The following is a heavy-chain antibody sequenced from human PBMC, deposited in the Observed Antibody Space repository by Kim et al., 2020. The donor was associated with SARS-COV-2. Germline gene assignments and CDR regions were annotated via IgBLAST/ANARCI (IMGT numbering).Heavy chain of an antibody. CDR3: ARHGPGQLYYFDY. V-gene: IGHV4-39*01. D-gene: IGHD6-6*01. Sequence: SETLSLTCTVSGGSISSSSYYWVWIRQPPGKGLEWIGSIYYSGSTYYNPSLKSRVTISVDTSKNQFSLKLSSVTAADTAVYYCARHGPGQLYYFDYWGQGTLVTVSS. CDR2: IYYSGST. J-gene: IGHJ4*02. CDR1: GGSISSSSYY.